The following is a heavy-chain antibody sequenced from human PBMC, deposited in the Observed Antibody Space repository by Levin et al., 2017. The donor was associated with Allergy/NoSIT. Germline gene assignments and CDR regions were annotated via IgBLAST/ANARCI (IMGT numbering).Heavy chain of an antibody. CDR2: IDWDDDK. CDR1: GFSLTTSGMC. J-gene: IGHJ4*02. Sequence: TLSLTCTFSGFSLTTSGMCVSWIRQPPGNALEWLARIDWDDDKYYSTSLKTRLTISRDTFKNQVVLTMTSMDPVDTATYYCARATNHYYGRGFDYWGQGTPVTVSS. D-gene: IGHD3-10*01. CDR3: ARATNHYYGRGFDY. V-gene: IGHV2-70*11.